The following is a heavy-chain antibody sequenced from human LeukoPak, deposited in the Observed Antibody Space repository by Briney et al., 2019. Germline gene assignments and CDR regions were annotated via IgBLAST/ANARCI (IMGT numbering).Heavy chain of an antibody. CDR1: GGSISSYY. Sequence: PSETLSLTCTVSGGSISSYYWSWIRQPPGKGLEWIAYMYYSGGTKYNPSLKGRVTISVDPSKNQFFLKLNSVTAADTAVYYCARVSGSVTTINFDPWGQGTLVTVSS. D-gene: IGHD4-17*01. V-gene: IGHV4-59*01. CDR2: MYYSGGT. J-gene: IGHJ5*02. CDR3: ARVSGSVTTINFDP.